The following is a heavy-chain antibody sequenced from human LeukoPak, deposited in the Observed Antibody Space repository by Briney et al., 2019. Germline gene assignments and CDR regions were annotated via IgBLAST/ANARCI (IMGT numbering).Heavy chain of an antibody. Sequence: GGSLRLSCAASGFTFSSYAMNWVRQAPGKGLNWVSAISGSGDTTYYADSVKGRFTISRDNSKNTLYLQMNSLKAEDTAVYYCAKDLVRDYTGGVDYWGQRTLVTVSS. CDR2: ISGSGDTT. CDR3: AKDLVRDYTGGVDY. CDR1: GFTFSSYA. V-gene: IGHV3-23*01. J-gene: IGHJ4*02. D-gene: IGHD3-16*01.